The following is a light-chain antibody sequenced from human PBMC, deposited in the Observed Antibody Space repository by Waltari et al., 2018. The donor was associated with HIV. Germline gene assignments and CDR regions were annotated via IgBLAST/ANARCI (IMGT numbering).Light chain of an antibody. Sequence: EIVMTQSPATLSVSPGERATLSCRASQSISSNLAWYQQNPGQSPRLLIYGASTRATGVPATFSGSGSGTEFTLTISSLQSGDFAIYYCQQYNNWPLTFGGGTKVEFK. CDR1: QSISSN. V-gene: IGKV3-15*01. CDR2: GAS. J-gene: IGKJ4*01. CDR3: QQYNNWPLT.